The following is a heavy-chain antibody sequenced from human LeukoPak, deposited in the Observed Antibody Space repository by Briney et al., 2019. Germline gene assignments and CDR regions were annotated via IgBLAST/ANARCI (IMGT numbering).Heavy chain of an antibody. D-gene: IGHD3-9*01. V-gene: IGHV4-34*01. Sequence: GSLRLSCAASGFTFSSYAMHWIRQPPGKGLEWIGEINHSGSTNYNPSLKSRVTISVDTSKNQFSLKLSSVTAADTAVYYCARGLDYDILTGYSYYYGMDVWGQGTTVTVSS. CDR2: INHSGST. CDR3: ARGLDYDILTGYSYYYGMDV. CDR1: GFTFSSYA. J-gene: IGHJ6*02.